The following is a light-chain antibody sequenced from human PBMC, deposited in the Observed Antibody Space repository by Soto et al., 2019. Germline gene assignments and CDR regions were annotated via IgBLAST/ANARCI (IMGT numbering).Light chain of an antibody. CDR1: QGISSA. CDR2: DSS. V-gene: IGKV1-13*02. CDR3: QKFNTSPWK. Sequence: AIQFTHSPSSLSASVGDRVTITFLASQGISSALAWYQQKPGKAPKLLIYDSSSLESGVPSRFSGSGSGTEFTLTISSLQPDDFATYYCQKFNTSPWKFGQGTKVDIK. J-gene: IGKJ1*01.